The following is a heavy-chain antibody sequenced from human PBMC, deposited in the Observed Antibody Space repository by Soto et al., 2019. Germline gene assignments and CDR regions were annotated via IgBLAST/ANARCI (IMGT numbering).Heavy chain of an antibody. Sequence: GGSLRLSYAASGFTFSNYSMHWVRQAPGKGLEWVSSISSSSTIYYADSVKGRFTISRDNVQNSLYLQMHSLRAEDTAVYYCARERGSGWTFDYWAQGTLVTVSS. CDR2: ISSSSTI. CDR3: ARERGSGWTFDY. V-gene: IGHV3-48*01. CDR1: GFTFSNYS. J-gene: IGHJ4*02. D-gene: IGHD6-19*01.